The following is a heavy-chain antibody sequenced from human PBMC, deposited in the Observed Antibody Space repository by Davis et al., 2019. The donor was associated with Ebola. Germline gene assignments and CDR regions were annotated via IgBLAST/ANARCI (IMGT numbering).Heavy chain of an antibody. CDR1: GFTFSSYW. CDR2: ISGSGGST. V-gene: IGHV3-23*01. D-gene: IGHD1-26*01. Sequence: GESLKISCAASGFTFSSYWMSWVRQAPGKGLEWVSAISGSGGSTYYADSVKGRFTISRDNSKNTMYLQMNSLRAEDTAVYYCAKKGEGGPDNSGSYLGYFDYWGQGTLVTVSS. J-gene: IGHJ4*02. CDR3: AKKGEGGPDNSGSYLGYFDY.